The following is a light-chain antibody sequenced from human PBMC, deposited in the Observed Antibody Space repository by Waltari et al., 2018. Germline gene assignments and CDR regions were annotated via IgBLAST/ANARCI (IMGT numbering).Light chain of an antibody. J-gene: IGKJ4*01. CDR2: KAS. CDR1: QSISSW. CDR3: QQYHRYPVT. V-gene: IGKV1-5*03. Sequence: DIQMTQSPSTLSASVGDRVTITCRASQSISSWLAWYQQKPGKVPNLLIYKASSLESGVPSRFSGSGSGTEFTLTISSLQPDDFATYYCQQYHRYPVTFGGGTKVEIK.